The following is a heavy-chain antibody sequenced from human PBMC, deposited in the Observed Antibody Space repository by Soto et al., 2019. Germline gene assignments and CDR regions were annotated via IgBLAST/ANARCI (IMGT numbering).Heavy chain of an antibody. Sequence: GGSLRLSCAASGFTFTRYSMNWVRQALGKGLEWVLSISSTTNYIYYGDSMKGRFTISRDNAKNSLYLEMNSLRAEDTAVYYCARESEDLTSNFDYWGQGTLVTVSS. CDR1: GFTFTRYS. J-gene: IGHJ4*02. CDR3: ARESEDLTSNFDY. V-gene: IGHV3-21*06. CDR2: ISSTTNYI.